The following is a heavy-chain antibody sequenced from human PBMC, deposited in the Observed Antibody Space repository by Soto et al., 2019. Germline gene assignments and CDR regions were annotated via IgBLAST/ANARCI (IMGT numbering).Heavy chain of an antibody. CDR1: GCSILSDD. CDR2: IYYSWST. CDR3: VRESSGYSYGLPTH. V-gene: IGHV4-59*01. J-gene: IGHJ4*02. D-gene: IGHD5-18*01. Sequence: EIPSPTLTVAGCSILSDDFGSIRKPPWKGLEWIGYIYYSWSTNDNPSLKSRITISVDTSKNQFSLKLSSVTAADTAVYYCVRESSGYSYGLPTHWGQGTLVTVNS.